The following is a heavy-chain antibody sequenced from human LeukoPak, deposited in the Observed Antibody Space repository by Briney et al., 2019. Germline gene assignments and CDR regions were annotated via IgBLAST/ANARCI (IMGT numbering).Heavy chain of an antibody. Sequence: SETLSLTCTVSGGSISSYYWSWIRQPPGKGLEWIGYIYYSGSTNYNPSLKSRVTISVDTSKNQFSLKLSSVTTADTAVYYCAREEYVAARPLDYWGQGTLVTVSS. CDR2: IYYSGST. CDR1: GGSISSYY. J-gene: IGHJ4*02. CDR3: AREEYVAARPLDY. V-gene: IGHV4-59*12. D-gene: IGHD6-6*01.